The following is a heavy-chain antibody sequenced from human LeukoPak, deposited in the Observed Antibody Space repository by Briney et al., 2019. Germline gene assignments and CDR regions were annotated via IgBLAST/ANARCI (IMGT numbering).Heavy chain of an antibody. CDR1: GFIFSNYG. D-gene: IGHD3-10*01. Sequence: GGSLRLSCGASGFIFSNYGMSWVRQAPREGLEWVSSINDRGSSTYYADSVKGRFTISRDNSKNTLYLQMNRLRAEDTAVYYCAKDTYGSGSNGWFDPWGQGTLVTVSS. J-gene: IGHJ5*02. CDR2: INDRGSST. V-gene: IGHV3-23*01. CDR3: AKDTYGSGSNGWFDP.